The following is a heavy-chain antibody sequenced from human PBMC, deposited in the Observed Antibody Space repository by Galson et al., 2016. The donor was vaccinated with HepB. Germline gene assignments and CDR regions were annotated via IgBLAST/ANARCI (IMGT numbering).Heavy chain of an antibody. CDR1: GFTFNYYA. CDR2: ISGSGDAT. D-gene: IGHD1-14*01. V-gene: IGHV3-23*01. Sequence: SLRLSCAASGFTFNYYAMTWVRQAAGKGLEWVSAISGSGDATYSADSVKGRFTISRDSSKNTVYLEMNSLRAEDTAVYYCAKAPDSSYSYYYGMDVWGKGTTVTVSS. CDR3: AKAPDSSYSYYYGMDV. J-gene: IGHJ6*04.